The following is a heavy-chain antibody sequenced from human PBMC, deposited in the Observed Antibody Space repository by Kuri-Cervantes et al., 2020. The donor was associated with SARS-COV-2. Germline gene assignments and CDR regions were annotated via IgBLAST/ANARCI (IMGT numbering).Heavy chain of an antibody. J-gene: IGHJ4*02. CDR2: ISSDGKNK. Sequence: GESLKISCVASGFNFSTTDMHWVRQAPGKGLEWVTFISSDGKNKKCMASGKGRFTISRDNSQNTLHLQMKSLRGEDTAIYYCAKDRAGVHDFWGQGTLVTVSS. D-gene: IGHD2-21*01. CDR3: AKDRAGVHDF. CDR1: GFNFSTTD. V-gene: IGHV3-30*18.